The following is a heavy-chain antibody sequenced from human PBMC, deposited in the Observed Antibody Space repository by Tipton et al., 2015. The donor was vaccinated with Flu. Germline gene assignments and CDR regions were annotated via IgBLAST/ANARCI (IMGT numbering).Heavy chain of an antibody. V-gene: IGHV4-34*01. CDR2: INHSGST. CDR3: ARAPDSIVGATVFDY. Sequence: AGLVKPSETLSLTCAVYGGSFSGYYWSWIRQPPGNGLEWIGEINHSGSTNYNPSLKSRVTISVDTSKNQFSLKLSSVTAADTAVYYCARAPDSIVGATVFDYWGQGTLVTVSS. CDR1: GGSFSGYY. D-gene: IGHD1-26*01. J-gene: IGHJ4*02.